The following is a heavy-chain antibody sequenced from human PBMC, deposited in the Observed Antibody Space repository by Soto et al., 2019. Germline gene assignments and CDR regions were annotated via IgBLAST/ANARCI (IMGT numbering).Heavy chain of an antibody. D-gene: IGHD3-10*01. J-gene: IGHJ5*02. CDR3: ARELFGRSVWFDP. V-gene: IGHV4-59*01. CDR1: GGSISSYY. Sequence: PSETLSLTCTVSGGSISSYYWSWIRQPPGKGLEWIGYIYYSGSTNYNPSLKSRVTISVDTSKNQFSLKLSSVTAVDTVVYYCARELFGRSVWFDPWGQGTLVTVSS. CDR2: IYYSGST.